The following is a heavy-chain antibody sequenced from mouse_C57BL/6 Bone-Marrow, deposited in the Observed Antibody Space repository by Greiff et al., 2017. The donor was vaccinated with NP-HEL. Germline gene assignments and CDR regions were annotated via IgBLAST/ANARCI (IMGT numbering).Heavy chain of an antibody. CDR1: GFTFSSYA. CDR2: ISSGGDYI. CDR3: TRDRVWIAY. Sequence: EVKLQESGEGLVKPGGSLKLSCAASGFTFSSYAMSWVRQTPEKRLEWVAYISSGGDYIYYADTVKGRFTISRDNARNTLYLQMSSLKSEDTAMYYCTRDRVWIAYWGQGTLVTVSA. D-gene: IGHD3-1*01. J-gene: IGHJ3*01. V-gene: IGHV5-9-1*02.